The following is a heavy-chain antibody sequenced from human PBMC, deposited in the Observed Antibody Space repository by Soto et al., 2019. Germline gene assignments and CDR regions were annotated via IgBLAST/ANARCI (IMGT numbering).Heavy chain of an antibody. D-gene: IGHD3-10*01. CDR2: IWYDGSNK. CDR1: GFTFSSYG. J-gene: IGHJ1*01. V-gene: IGHV3-33*01. CDR3: ARDLAPYGSGRYPTEYFQH. Sequence: GSLRLSCAASGFTFSSYGMHWVRQAPGKGLEWVAVIWYDGSNKYYADSVKGRFTISRDNSKNTLYLQMNSLRAEDTAVYYCARDLAPYGSGRYPTEYFQHWGQGTLVTVSS.